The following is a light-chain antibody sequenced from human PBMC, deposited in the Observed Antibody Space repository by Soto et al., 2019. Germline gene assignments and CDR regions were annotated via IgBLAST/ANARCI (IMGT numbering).Light chain of an antibody. CDR2: GAS. V-gene: IGKV3-20*01. CDR1: QSVSSSY. Sequence: EIVLTQSPGTLPLSPGERATLSCRASQSVSSSYLAWYQQKPGQAPRLLIYGASSRAAGIPDRIRGSGSGTDLTLTISRLEPEDFAVYYCQQYGSSPQTFGQGAKVEIK. CDR3: QQYGSSPQT. J-gene: IGKJ1*01.